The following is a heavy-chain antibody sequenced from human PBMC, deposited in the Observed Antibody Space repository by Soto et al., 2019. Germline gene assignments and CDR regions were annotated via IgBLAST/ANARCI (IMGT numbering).Heavy chain of an antibody. Sequence: QVQLVQSGAEVKKPGSSVKVSCKASGGTFSNYPISWVRQAPGQGLEWMGGIIPIFGTVNYAQKVQGRLTITADESTSTAYMELSSLRSEDTAVYYCARGNHRWLQLWYFDRWGRVTLVTVSS. CDR1: GGTFSNYP. D-gene: IGHD5-12*01. CDR2: IIPIFGTV. J-gene: IGHJ2*01. CDR3: ARGNHRWLQLWYFDR. V-gene: IGHV1-69*12.